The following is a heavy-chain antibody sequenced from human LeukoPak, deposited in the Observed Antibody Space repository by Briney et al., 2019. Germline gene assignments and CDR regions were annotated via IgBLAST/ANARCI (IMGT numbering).Heavy chain of an antibody. D-gene: IGHD1-26*01. J-gene: IGHJ4*02. Sequence: GGSLRLSCAASGFTFSSYAMHWVRQAPGKGLEWVAVISYDGSNKYYADSVKGRFTISRDNSKNTLYLQMNSLRAEDTAVYYCARYRGSTDFDYWGQGTLVTVSS. CDR1: GFTFSSYA. CDR3: ARYRGSTDFDY. CDR2: ISYDGSNK. V-gene: IGHV3-30-3*01.